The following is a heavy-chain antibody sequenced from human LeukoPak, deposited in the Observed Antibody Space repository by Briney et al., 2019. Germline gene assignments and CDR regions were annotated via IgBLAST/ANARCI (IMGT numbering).Heavy chain of an antibody. CDR1: GFMFGDYY. CDR2: ISSSGSTK. V-gene: IGHV3-11*01. CDR3: AKRRGLELLYYYYMDV. J-gene: IGHJ6*03. Sequence: GGSLRLSCAASGFMFGDYYMSWIRQAPGKGLEWLSYISSSGSTKDYADSVKGRFTISRDNAKNSLSLQMNSLRAEDTAVYYCAKRRGLELLYYYYMDVWGKGTTVTVSS. D-gene: IGHD1-7*01.